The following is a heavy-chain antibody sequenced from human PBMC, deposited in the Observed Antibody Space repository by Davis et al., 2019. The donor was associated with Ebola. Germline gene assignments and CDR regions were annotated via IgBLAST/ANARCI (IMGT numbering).Heavy chain of an antibody. V-gene: IGHV5-51*01. J-gene: IGHJ4*02. D-gene: IGHD3-3*01. CDR2: IYPGDSDT. Sequence: GGSLRLSCKASGYSFSNFWIGWVRQMPGKGLEWMGIIYPGDSDTRYSPSFQGQVTISADKSISTAYLQWSSLKASDTAMYYCARRNHYDFWSGYLIWGQGTLVTVSS. CDR3: ARRNHYDFWSGYLI. CDR1: GYSFSNFW.